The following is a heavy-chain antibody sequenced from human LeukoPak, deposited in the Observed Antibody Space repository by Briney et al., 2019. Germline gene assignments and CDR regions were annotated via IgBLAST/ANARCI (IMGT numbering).Heavy chain of an antibody. Sequence: SETLSLTCSVSSDSISSSSYLWVWVRQPPGKGLEWIVDIYSSGPISYNPSLQSRAAISVDTSKNQFSLNLSSVTAADTAVYYCARRHYGSGNIDSWGQGTLVTVSS. CDR3: ARRHYGSGNIDS. CDR1: SDSISSSSYL. J-gene: IGHJ4*02. V-gene: IGHV4-39*01. D-gene: IGHD3-10*01. CDR2: IYSSGPI.